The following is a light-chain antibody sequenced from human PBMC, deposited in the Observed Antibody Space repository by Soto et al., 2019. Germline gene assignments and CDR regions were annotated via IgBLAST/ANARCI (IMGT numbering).Light chain of an antibody. V-gene: IGKV1-5*03. CDR3: QQFYTYPWA. J-gene: IGKJ1*01. CDR2: KAS. Sequence: DIQMTQSPSTLSVSVGDRVTITCRASQSIGDWLAWYQQKPGKAPKLLMYKASMLESGVPSRFSGSGSGTEFTLTISSLQPDDFATYYCQQFYTYPWAFGQGTNVEVK. CDR1: QSIGDW.